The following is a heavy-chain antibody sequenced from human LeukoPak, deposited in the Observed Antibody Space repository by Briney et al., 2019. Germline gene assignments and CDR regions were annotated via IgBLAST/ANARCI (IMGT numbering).Heavy chain of an antibody. J-gene: IGHJ4*02. CDR1: GNTLTELS. D-gene: IGHD2-2*01. V-gene: IGHV1-24*01. CDR2: FAPEDVET. Sequence: GASVKVSCTVFGNTLTELSMHWVRQAPGKGLESRGGFAPEDVETIYAQQFQGRLTMTADTSTDTTYMELSRLTSEDTAVQYCTTGRRDQLYDYWGQGTLVTVSS. CDR3: TTGRRDQLYDY.